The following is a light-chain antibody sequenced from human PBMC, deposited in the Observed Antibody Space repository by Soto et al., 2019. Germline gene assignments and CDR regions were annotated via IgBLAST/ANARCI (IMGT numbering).Light chain of an antibody. V-gene: IGLV2-14*01. Sequence: QSALTQPASVSGSPGQSITISCTGTSSDVGGYNYVSWYQEHPGKAPKLMIYDVSNRPSGVSNRFVGSRSGNTASLTISGLRPEDEGDYYCSSYTSSSTYVFGTGTKLTVL. J-gene: IGLJ1*01. CDR2: DVS. CDR3: SSYTSSSTYV. CDR1: SSDVGGYNY.